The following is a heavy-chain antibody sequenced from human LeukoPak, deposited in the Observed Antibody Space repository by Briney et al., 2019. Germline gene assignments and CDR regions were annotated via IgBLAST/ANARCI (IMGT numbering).Heavy chain of an antibody. Sequence: GGSLRLSCAASGFTFSSYWMHWVRQAPGKGLVWVSRINTDGSSTSYADSVKGRSTISRDNAKNTLYLQMNSLRAEDTAVYYCARGTYGLRIDNWFDPWGQGTLVTVSS. J-gene: IGHJ5*02. D-gene: IGHD1-26*01. V-gene: IGHV3-74*01. CDR3: ARGTYGLRIDNWFDP. CDR1: GFTFSSYW. CDR2: INTDGSST.